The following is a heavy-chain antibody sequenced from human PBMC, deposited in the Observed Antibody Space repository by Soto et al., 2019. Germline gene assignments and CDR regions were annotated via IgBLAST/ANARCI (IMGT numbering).Heavy chain of an antibody. Sequence: QLQLQESGPGLVKPSETLSLTCTVSGGSISSSSYYWGWIRQPPGKGLEWIGSLYYSGSTYSNPSLKSRVTISVYTSKNQFYLNLSSVTAADTAVYYCAREGATGYYYGMDVWGQGTTVTVSS. V-gene: IGHV4-39*02. J-gene: IGHJ6*02. CDR1: GGSISSSSYY. D-gene: IGHD1-26*01. CDR3: AREGATGYYYGMDV. CDR2: LYYSGST.